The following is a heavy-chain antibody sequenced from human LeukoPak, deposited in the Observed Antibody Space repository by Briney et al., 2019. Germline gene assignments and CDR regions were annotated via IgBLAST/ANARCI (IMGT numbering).Heavy chain of an antibody. CDR2: ISSSGSTI. CDR3: ARSGYCSSTSCYGSVDN. Sequence: GGSLRLSCAASGFTFSAHYMSWIRQVPGKGPEWVSYISSSGSTIYYADSVKGRFTISRDNAKNSLYLQMNSLRAEDTAVYYCARSGYCSSTSCYGSVDNWGQGTLVTVSS. D-gene: IGHD2-2*01. V-gene: IGHV3-11*01. J-gene: IGHJ4*02. CDR1: GFTFSAHY.